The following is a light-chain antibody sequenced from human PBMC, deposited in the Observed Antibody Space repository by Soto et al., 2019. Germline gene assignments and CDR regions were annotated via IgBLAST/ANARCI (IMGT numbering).Light chain of an antibody. V-gene: IGLV1-44*01. J-gene: IGLJ1*01. CDR1: SSNIGSNT. CDR2: RNN. Sequence: QSALTQPPSASGTPGQRVTISCSGSSSNIGSNTVNWYQQLPGTAPKLLIYRNNQRPSGVPDRFSGSKSGTSASLAISGLQSEDEADYYCAAWDDSLNGEVFGTGTKVTV. CDR3: AAWDDSLNGEV.